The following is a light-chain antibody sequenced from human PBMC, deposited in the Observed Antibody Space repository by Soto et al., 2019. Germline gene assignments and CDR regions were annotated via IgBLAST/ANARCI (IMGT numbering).Light chain of an antibody. J-gene: IGKJ1*01. Sequence: EIVLTQSPGTLSLSPGERVTVSCRASQSVSGSYLAWYQQKPGQAPRLLVYGASSRASGIPDRFSGSGSGTDFTLTISSLQPDDFATYYCQHYNSYSEAFGQGTKVDIK. CDR3: QHYNSYSEA. CDR2: GAS. V-gene: IGKV3-20*01. CDR1: QSVSGSY.